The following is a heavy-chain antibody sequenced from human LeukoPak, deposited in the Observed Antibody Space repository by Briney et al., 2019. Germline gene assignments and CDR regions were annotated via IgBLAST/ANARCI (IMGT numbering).Heavy chain of an antibody. CDR2: IYTGGST. Sequence: PGRSLRLSCAASGFTVSSHYLSWVRQAPGKGLEWVSVIYTGGSTYYADSVKGRFTISRDNPKNTLYLQMNSLRAEDTAVYYCAREPSLVYGMDFWGQGTAVTVSS. CDR3: AREPSLVYGMDF. J-gene: IGHJ6*02. CDR1: GFTVSSHY. V-gene: IGHV3-66*01.